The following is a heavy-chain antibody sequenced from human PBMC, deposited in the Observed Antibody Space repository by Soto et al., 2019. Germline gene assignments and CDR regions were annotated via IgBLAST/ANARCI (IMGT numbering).Heavy chain of an antibody. Sequence: SVRVSWKASGGTVSSYAISWGRQAPGQGVECMGGIITIFGTANYAQKFQGRVTITADESTSTAYMELSSLRSEATAVYYCATASSSKPLAVLPNSTPPLKHW. CDR3: ATASSSKPLAVLPNSTPPLKH. CDR1: GGTVSSYA. J-gene: IGHJ1*01. D-gene: IGHD6-19*01. V-gene: IGHV1-69*01. CDR2: IITIFGTA.